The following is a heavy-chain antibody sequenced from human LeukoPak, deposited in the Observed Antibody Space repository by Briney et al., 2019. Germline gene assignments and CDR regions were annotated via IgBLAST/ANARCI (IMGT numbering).Heavy chain of an antibody. CDR2: IYYSGST. Sequence: PSETLSLTCTVSGGSISSYYWSWIRQPPGKGLEWIGYIYYSGSTNYNPSLKSRVTISVDTSKNQFSLKLSSVTAADTAVYYCARQRGSGSYRLVDYWGQGTLVTVSS. J-gene: IGHJ4*02. V-gene: IGHV4-59*08. CDR1: GGSISSYY. CDR3: ARQRGSGSYRLVDY. D-gene: IGHD3-10*01.